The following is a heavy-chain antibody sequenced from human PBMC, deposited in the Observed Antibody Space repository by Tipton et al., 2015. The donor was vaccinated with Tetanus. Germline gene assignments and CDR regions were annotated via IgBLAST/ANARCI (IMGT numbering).Heavy chain of an antibody. V-gene: IGHV5-51*01. D-gene: IGHD6-13*01. CDR3: ARQADKRDHYFDY. J-gene: IGHJ4*02. CDR1: GYRFTSYW. CDR2: IYSGDSDT. Sequence: QLVQSGAELKKPGESLKISCQGSGYRFTSYWIAWVRQEPGRGLEWMGIIYSGDSDTRYSPPFHGQVTISADKSINTVYLQWSSLKASDNAIYYCARQADKRDHYFDYWGQGTLVTVSS.